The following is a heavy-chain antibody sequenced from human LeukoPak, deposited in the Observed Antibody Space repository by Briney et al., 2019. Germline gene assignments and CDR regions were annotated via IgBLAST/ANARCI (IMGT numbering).Heavy chain of an antibody. D-gene: IGHD3-10*01. V-gene: IGHV4-34*01. J-gene: IGHJ6*02. CDR1: GGSFSGYY. CDR3: ASGIRGVMFYYYGMDV. Sequence: SETLSLTCAVYGGSFSGYYWSWIRQPPGKGLEWIGEINHSGSTNYNPSLKSRVTISVDTSKNQFSLKLSSATAADTAVYYCASGIRGVMFYYYGMDVWGQGTTVTVS. CDR2: INHSGST.